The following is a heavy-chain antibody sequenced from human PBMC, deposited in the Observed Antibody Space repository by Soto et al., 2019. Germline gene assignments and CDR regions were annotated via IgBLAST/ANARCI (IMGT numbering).Heavy chain of an antibody. CDR1: GFTFISSF. J-gene: IGHJ4*02. V-gene: IGHV3-7*03. Sequence: GGSLRLSXVASGFTFISSFMGWIRQAPGKGLEWVANINQDGGVTYYVDSVEGRFTISRDNTKDSLYLQMNSLRGEDTAIYYCARYYRGSGRYFFDYWGQGTLVTVSS. D-gene: IGHD6-19*01. CDR2: INQDGGVT. CDR3: ARYYRGSGRYFFDY.